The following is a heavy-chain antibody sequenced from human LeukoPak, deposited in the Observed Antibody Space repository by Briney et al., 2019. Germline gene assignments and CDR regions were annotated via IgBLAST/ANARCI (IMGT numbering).Heavy chain of an antibody. D-gene: IGHD3-16*01. V-gene: IGHV3-23*01. Sequence: PGGSLRLSCAASGFRFSDFTMTWVRQAPGKGPEWVSAIGGRGGSTYYADSVGGRFTISRDNSKDMVYLQMNSLKVEDTATYYRGKEGGAWGQGTKITVSS. CDR3: GKEGGA. CDR2: IGGRGGST. J-gene: IGHJ5*02. CDR1: GFRFSDFT.